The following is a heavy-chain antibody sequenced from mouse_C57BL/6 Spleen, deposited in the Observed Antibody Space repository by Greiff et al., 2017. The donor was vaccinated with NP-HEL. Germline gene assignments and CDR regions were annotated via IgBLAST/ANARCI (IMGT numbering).Heavy chain of an antibody. V-gene: IGHV1-80*01. CDR3: ARSGNGNWYFDV. CDR1: GYAFSSYW. D-gene: IGHD2-1*01. Sequence: VQLVESGAELVKPGASVKISCKASGYAFSSYWMNWVKQRPGKGLEWIGQIYPGDGDTNYNGKFKGKATLTADKSSSTAYMQLSSLTSEDSAVYFCARSGNGNWYFDVWGTGTTVTVSS. CDR2: IYPGDGDT. J-gene: IGHJ1*03.